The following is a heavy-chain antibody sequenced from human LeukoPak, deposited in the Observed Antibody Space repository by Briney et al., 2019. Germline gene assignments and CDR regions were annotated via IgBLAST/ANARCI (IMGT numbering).Heavy chain of an antibody. CDR2: IYYSGST. CDR3: ARREQYYFDY. J-gene: IGHJ4*02. V-gene: IGHV4-59*01. Sequence: SETLSLTCSVSGGSISSYYWSWSRQPPGKGLEWIGYIYYSGSTNYNPSLKSRVTTSVDTSKNQFSLKLSSVTAADTAVYYCARREQYYFDYWGQGTLVTVSS. CDR1: GGSISSYY. D-gene: IGHD1-26*01.